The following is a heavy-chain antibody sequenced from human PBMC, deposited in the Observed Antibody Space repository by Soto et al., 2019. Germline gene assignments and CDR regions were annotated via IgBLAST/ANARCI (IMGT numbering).Heavy chain of an antibody. CDR3: ARGGHVVVVTAAVDY. D-gene: IGHD2-21*02. Sequence: QVQLVQSGAEVKKPGASVKVSCKASGDTFTDYYIHWVRQAPGQGLEWMGTVNPSGGHTTYAQHFLGRMTMTRDTSTSTLYMELTSLRSEDTAVYYCARGGHVVVVTAAVDYWGQGTLVSVSS. V-gene: IGHV1-46*01. CDR2: VNPSGGHT. CDR1: GDTFTDYY. J-gene: IGHJ4*02.